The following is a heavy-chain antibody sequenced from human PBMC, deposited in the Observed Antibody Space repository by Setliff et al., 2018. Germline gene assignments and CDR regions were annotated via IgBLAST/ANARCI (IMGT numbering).Heavy chain of an antibody. J-gene: IGHJ6*03. CDR1: GFTFSDYY. D-gene: IGHD3-3*01. Sequence: GSLRLSCATSGFTFSDYYMSWIRQTPGKGLEWVAYISSSGSLIYYPDSVKGRFTISRDNAKKSVDLQMNSLRAEDTAVYYCARGGRFAHYMDVWGKGTTVTVSS. CDR2: ISSSGSLI. V-gene: IGHV3-11*01. CDR3: ARGGRFAHYMDV.